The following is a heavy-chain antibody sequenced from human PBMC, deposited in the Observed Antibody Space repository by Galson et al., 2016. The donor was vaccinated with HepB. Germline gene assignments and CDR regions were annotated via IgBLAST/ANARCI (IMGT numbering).Heavy chain of an antibody. V-gene: IGHV3-21*01. D-gene: IGHD3-10*01. CDR3: AKESMVRGANFFDS. Sequence: SLRLSCAASGFTFSSSTLTWVRQAPGKGLEWVSSISTLSSYIYYADSVKARFTISRDNAKNSLYLQMNSLRAGDTAVYYCAKESMVRGANFFDSWGQGTLVTVSS. J-gene: IGHJ4*02. CDR2: ISTLSSYI. CDR1: GFTFSSST.